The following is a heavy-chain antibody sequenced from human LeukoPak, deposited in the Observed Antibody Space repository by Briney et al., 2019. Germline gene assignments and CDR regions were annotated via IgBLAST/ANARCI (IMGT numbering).Heavy chain of an antibody. Sequence: GRSLRLSCAASGFTFSSYAMHWVRQAPGKGLEWVAVISYDGSNKYYADSVKGRFTISRDNSKNTLYLQMNSLRAEDTAVYYCARDLEGISSWPGLYYYYYGMDVWGQGTTVTVSS. CDR2: ISYDGSNK. D-gene: IGHD6-13*01. CDR1: GFTFSSYA. V-gene: IGHV3-30*04. J-gene: IGHJ6*02. CDR3: ARDLEGISSWPGLYYYYYGMDV.